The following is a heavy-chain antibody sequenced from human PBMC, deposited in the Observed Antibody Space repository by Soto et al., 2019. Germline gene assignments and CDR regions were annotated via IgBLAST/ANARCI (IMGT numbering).Heavy chain of an antibody. CDR1: GFTFSSYG. J-gene: IGHJ6*02. CDR3: AKINVGATPTPREYYYYGMDV. CDR2: ISYDGSNK. D-gene: IGHD1-26*01. V-gene: IGHV3-30*18. Sequence: GGSLRLSCAASGFTFSSYGMHWVRQAPGKGLEWVAVISYDGSNKYYADSVKGRFTISRDNSKNTLYLQMNSLRAEDTAVYYCAKINVGATPTPREYYYYGMDVWGQGTTVTVSS.